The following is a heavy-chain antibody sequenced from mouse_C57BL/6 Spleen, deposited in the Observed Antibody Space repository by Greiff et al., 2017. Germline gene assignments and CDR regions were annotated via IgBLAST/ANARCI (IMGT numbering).Heavy chain of an antibody. CDR2: IYPGDGDT. CDR1: GYAFSSSW. D-gene: IGHD1-2*01. CDR3: ASGHYYGSGYFDV. J-gene: IGHJ1*03. V-gene: IGHV1-82*01. Sequence: VQLQQSGPELVKPGASVKISCKASGYAFSSSWMNWVKQRPGKGLEWIGRIYPGDGDTNYNGKFKGKATLTADKSSSTAYMQLSSLTSEDSAVYFCASGHYYGSGYFDVWGTGTTVTVSS.